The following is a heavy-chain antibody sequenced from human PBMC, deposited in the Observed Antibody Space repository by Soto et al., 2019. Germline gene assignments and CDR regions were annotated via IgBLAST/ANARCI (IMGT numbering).Heavy chain of an antibody. D-gene: IGHD3-10*01. CDR3: ARADYGSGSYYGY. CDR1: GGTFSSYT. Sequence: SVKVSCKASGGTFSSYTISWVRQAPGQGLEWMGRIIPILGIANYAQKFQGRVTITADKSTSTAYMELSSLRSEDTAVYYCARADYGSGSYYGYWGQGTLVTVSS. J-gene: IGHJ4*02. CDR2: IIPILGIA. V-gene: IGHV1-69*02.